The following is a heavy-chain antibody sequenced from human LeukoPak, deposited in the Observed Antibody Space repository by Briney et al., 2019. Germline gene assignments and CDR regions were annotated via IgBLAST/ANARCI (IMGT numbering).Heavy chain of an antibody. J-gene: IGHJ4*02. CDR2: FNSDGSST. V-gene: IGHV3-74*01. CDR1: GFTFSSYW. CDR3: VSFYETY. D-gene: IGHD2/OR15-2a*01. Sequence: GGSLRLSCAASGFTFSSYWMHWVRQAPGKGLVWVSRFNSDGSSTRYADSVKGRFTISRDNAKNTLYLQMNSLRVEDTAVYYCVSFYETYWGRGTLVTVSS.